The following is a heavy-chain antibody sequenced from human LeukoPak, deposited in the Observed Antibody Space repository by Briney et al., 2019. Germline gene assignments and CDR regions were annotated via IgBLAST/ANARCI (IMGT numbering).Heavy chain of an antibody. CDR3: ARGGLYYYDSSGFY. Sequence: PGGSLRLSCAASGFTFSSYWMHWVRQAPGKGLAWVSRINSDGSSTSYADSVKGRFTISRDNAKNTLYLQTNSLRAEDTAVYYCARGGLYYYDSSGFYWGQGTLVTVSS. J-gene: IGHJ4*02. CDR2: INSDGSST. V-gene: IGHV3-74*01. CDR1: GFTFSSYW. D-gene: IGHD3-22*01.